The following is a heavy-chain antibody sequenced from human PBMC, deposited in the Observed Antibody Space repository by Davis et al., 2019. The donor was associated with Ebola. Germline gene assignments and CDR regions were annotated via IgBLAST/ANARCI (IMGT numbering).Heavy chain of an antibody. D-gene: IGHD2-21*02. J-gene: IGHJ4*02. CDR2: IYPGDSDT. CDR1: GYSFTNYW. CDR3: ARGRTAEGFDY. Sequence: GESLKISCKGSGYSFTNYWIGWVRQMPGKGLEWMGIIYPGDSDTRYSPSFQGQVTISADESVSTAYLQWSSLKASDTAIYYCARGRTAEGFDYWGQGTLVTVSS. V-gene: IGHV5-51*01.